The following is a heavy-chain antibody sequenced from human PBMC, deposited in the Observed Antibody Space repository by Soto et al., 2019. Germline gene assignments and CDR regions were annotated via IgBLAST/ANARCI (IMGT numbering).Heavy chain of an antibody. CDR1: GGSFSGYY. J-gene: IGHJ4*02. V-gene: IGHV4-59*01. CDR2: IYYSGST. Sequence: SETLSLTCAVYGGSFSGYYWSWIRQPPGKGLEWIGYIYYSGSTNYNPSLKSRVTISVDTSKNQFSLKLSSVTAADTAVYYCARVGGGVIASYDYWGQGTLVTVSS. CDR3: ARVGGGVIASYDY. D-gene: IGHD3-16*02.